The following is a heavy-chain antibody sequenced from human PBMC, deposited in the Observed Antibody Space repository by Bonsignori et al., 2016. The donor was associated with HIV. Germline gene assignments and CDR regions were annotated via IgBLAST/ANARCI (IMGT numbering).Heavy chain of an antibody. J-gene: IGHJ4*02. D-gene: IGHD3-16*01. CDR3: GTEGVARGSPAY. V-gene: IGHV1-46*01. CDR2: INPTTTTT. Sequence: QVQLVQSGTEVKKPGASVTVACGTSGYTFTSYHIHWVRQAPGQGLEWMAVINPTTTTTTYAPRFQGRITVTRDTSTSTVYMELTSLRSEDTAVYFVGTEGVARGSPAYWGQGTLVTVSS. CDR1: GYTFTSYH.